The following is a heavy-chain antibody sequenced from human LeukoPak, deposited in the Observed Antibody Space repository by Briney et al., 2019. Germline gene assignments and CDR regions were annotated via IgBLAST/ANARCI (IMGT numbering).Heavy chain of an antibody. D-gene: IGHD6-13*01. J-gene: IGHJ5*02. CDR2: INPNSGGT. V-gene: IGHV1-2*02. CDR1: GYTFTGYY. Sequence: GASVKVSCKASGYTFTGYYMHWVRQAPGQGLEWMGWINPNSGGTNYAQKFQGRVTMTEDTSTDTAYMELSSLRSEDTAVYYCATGIAHRYWFDPWGQGTLVTVSS. CDR3: ATGIAHRYWFDP.